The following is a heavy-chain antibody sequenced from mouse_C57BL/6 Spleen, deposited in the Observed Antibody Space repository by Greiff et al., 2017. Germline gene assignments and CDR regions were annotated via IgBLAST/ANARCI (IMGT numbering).Heavy chain of an antibody. CDR1: GYTFTDYN. Sequence: VQLKQSGPELVKPGASVKMSCKASGYTFTDYNMHWVKQSHGKSLEWIGYIKPNNGGTSYNQKFKGKATLTVNKSSSTAYMELRSLTSEDSAVYYCARLGDYDYAWFAYWGQGTLVTVSA. J-gene: IGHJ3*01. D-gene: IGHD2-4*01. CDR2: IKPNNGGT. CDR3: ARLGDYDYAWFAY. V-gene: IGHV1-22*01.